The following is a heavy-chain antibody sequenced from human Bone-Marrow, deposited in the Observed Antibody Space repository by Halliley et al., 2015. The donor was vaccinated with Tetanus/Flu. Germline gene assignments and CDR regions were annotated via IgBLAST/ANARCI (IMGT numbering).Heavy chain of an antibody. Sequence: GSLRLSCAASGFSLGSYWMSWVRQAPGRGLEWVANVNQDGSEKYYVDSVRGRFTISRDNAKNSQFLQMNSLRAEDTAVYYCARDLDMVRGVLSPLDVWGQGTLVTVSS. CDR1: GFSLGSYW. CDR2: VNQDGSEK. D-gene: IGHD3-10*01. V-gene: IGHV3-7*03. CDR3: ARDLDMVRGVLSPLDV. J-gene: IGHJ4*02.